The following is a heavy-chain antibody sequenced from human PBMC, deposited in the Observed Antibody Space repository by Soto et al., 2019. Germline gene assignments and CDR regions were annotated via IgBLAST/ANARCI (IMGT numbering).Heavy chain of an antibody. V-gene: IGHV1-8*01. J-gene: IGHJ4*02. CDR3: ARRPRSGDYGKFDY. CDR1: GYTFTSYD. Sequence: QVQLGQSGAEVKKHGASEKVSCKASGYTFTSYDINWVRQATGQGLEWMGWMNPNSGNTGYAQKFQGRVTMTRNTSISTAYMELSSLRSEDTAVYYCARRPRSGDYGKFDYCGQGTLVTVSS. CDR2: MNPNSGNT. D-gene: IGHD4-17*01.